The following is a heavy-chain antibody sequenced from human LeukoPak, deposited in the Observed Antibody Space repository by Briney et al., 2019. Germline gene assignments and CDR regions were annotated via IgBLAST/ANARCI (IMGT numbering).Heavy chain of an antibody. D-gene: IGHD6-13*01. V-gene: IGHV1-18*01. CDR1: GYTFTSYG. Sequence: ASVKVSCMSSGYTFTSYGISWVRQAPGQGLAWMGWISPYNGNTNYAQKLQGRVTMTADTSTSTAYMDLRSLSSDDTAVYYCARDGSSSWYAYWGQGTLVTVSS. CDR2: ISPYNGNT. J-gene: IGHJ4*02. CDR3: ARDGSSSWYAY.